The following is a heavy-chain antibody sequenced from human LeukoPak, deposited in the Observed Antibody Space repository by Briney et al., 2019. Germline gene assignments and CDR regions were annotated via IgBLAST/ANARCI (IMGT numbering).Heavy chain of an antibody. D-gene: IGHD6-19*01. Sequence: ASVKVSCKASGGTFSSYAISWVRQAPGQGLEWMGGIIPIFGTANYAQKFQGRVTITADESTSTAYMELSSLRSEDTAVYYCARLVGNSGWYERDYFDYWGQGTLVTVSS. CDR2: IIPIFGTA. CDR1: GGTFSSYA. V-gene: IGHV1-69*13. J-gene: IGHJ4*02. CDR3: ARLVGNSGWYERDYFDY.